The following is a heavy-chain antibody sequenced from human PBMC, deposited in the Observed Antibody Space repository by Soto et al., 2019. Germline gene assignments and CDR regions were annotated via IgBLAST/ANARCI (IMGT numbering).Heavy chain of an antibody. CDR3: ASHCSGGSCYNWFDH. CDR1: GCTFSSYG. Sequence: PXGSLRLSCSAAGCTFSSYGMHWVRQAPGKGLDWVAVISYDGSNKYYADSVKGRFTISRDNSKNTLYLQMNSLRAEDTAVYYCASHCSGGSCYNWFDHWGQGTLVTVSS. CDR2: ISYDGSNK. D-gene: IGHD2-15*01. J-gene: IGHJ5*02. V-gene: IGHV3-30*03.